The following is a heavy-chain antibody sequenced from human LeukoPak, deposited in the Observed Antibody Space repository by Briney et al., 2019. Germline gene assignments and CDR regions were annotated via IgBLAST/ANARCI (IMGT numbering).Heavy chain of an antibody. D-gene: IGHD5-24*01. CDR2: ISGSGGST. CDR3: AKLNLGEMAYFDS. J-gene: IGHJ4*02. V-gene: IGHV3-23*01. Sequence: GSLRPFCAASGFTFSSYAMSWVRQAPGEGLEWVSAISGSGGSTYYADSVKGRFTITRENSKNTLYLQMTGLRVEDTAVYFCAKLNLGEMAYFDSWGQGTLVTVSS. CDR1: GFTFSSYA.